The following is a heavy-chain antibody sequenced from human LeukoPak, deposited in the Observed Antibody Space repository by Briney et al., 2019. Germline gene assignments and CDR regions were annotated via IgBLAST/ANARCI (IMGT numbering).Heavy chain of an antibody. V-gene: IGHV3-30*04. CDR3: ARDHFTVRYYFDY. CDR2: ISYAGSNK. D-gene: IGHD4-17*01. Sequence: PGGSLRLSCVVSGLTFSEYAMHWVRQAPGKGLEWVALISYAGSNKYYADSVKGRFTISRDNSKNTVYLQMNSLRDEDTAVYFCARDHFTVRYYFDYWGQGTLVTVSS. CDR1: GLTFSEYA. J-gene: IGHJ4*02.